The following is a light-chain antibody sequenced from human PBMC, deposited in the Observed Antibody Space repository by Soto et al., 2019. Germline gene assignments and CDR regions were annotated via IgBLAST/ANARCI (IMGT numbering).Light chain of an antibody. J-gene: IGKJ1*01. CDR1: QSVSSDY. Sequence: EIVLTQSPGTLSLSLGERATLSCRASQSVSSDYLAWYQQKPGQSPRLLVYGVSSRATGIPDRFSGSGSGTDFTLTISRLEPEDLAVYYCQQYGSSPMTFGQGTKVEIQ. V-gene: IGKV3-20*01. CDR2: GVS. CDR3: QQYGSSPMT.